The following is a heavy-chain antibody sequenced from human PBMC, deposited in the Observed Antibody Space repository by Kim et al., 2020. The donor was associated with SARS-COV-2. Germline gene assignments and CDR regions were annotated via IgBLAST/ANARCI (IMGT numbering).Heavy chain of an antibody. Sequence: GGSLRLSCAASGFTFSSYSMNWVRQAPGKGLEWVSYISSSSSTIYYADSVKGRFTISRDNAKNSLYLQMNSLRDEDTAVYYCARAPRITMVRGWIDYWGQGTLVTVSS. CDR3: ARAPRITMVRGWIDY. CDR1: GFTFSSYS. CDR2: ISSSSSTI. V-gene: IGHV3-48*02. J-gene: IGHJ4*02. D-gene: IGHD3-10*01.